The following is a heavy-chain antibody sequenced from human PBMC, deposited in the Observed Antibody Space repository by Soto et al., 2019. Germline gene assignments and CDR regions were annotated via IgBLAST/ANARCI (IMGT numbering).Heavy chain of an antibody. CDR1: GGSISSGGYY. D-gene: IGHD5-12*01. Sequence: QVQLQESGPGLVKPSQTLSLTCTVSGGSISSGGYYWSWIRQHPGKGLEWIGYIYYSGSTYYNPSLKSRVTISVDTSKNQFSLKRSSVTAADTAVYYCARVRQWRWLPNWFDPWGQGTLVTVSS. J-gene: IGHJ5*02. CDR3: ARVRQWRWLPNWFDP. CDR2: IYYSGST. V-gene: IGHV4-31*03.